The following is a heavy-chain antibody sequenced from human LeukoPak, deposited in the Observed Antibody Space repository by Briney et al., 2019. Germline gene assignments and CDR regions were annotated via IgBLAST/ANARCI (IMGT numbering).Heavy chain of an antibody. Sequence: ASVKVSCKASGYTFTDYYMHWVRQAPGQGLEWMGWINPNSGGTNYAQKFQGRVTMTRDTSISTAYMELSRLRSDDTAVYYCARAGTYYYDSSGYGVEFFDYWGQGTLVTVSS. V-gene: IGHV1-2*02. CDR3: ARAGTYYYDSSGYGVEFFDY. CDR1: GYTFTDYY. D-gene: IGHD3-22*01. CDR2: INPNSGGT. J-gene: IGHJ4*02.